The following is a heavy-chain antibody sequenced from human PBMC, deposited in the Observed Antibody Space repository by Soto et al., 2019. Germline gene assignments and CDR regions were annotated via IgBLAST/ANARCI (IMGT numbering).Heavy chain of an antibody. V-gene: IGHV3-48*02. CDR1: GFTFSSYS. Sequence: EVQLVESGGGLVQPGGSLRLSCEASGFTFSSYSMNWVRQAPGKGLEWVSYISSSSSTIYYADSVKGRFTISRDKAKNSLYLQMNSPRDEDTAVYYCARDRMVRGSRLGYCCCMDVWGQGTTVTVSS. CDR3: ARDRMVRGSRLGYCCCMDV. CDR2: ISSSSSTI. D-gene: IGHD3-10*01. J-gene: IGHJ6*02.